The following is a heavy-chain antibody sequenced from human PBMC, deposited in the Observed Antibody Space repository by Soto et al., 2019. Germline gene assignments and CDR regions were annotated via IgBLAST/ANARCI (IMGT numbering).Heavy chain of an antibody. CDR2: ITGDGSIT. CDR1: GFTFSDHW. CDR3: ARGLRGAYGMDV. V-gene: IGHV3-74*01. D-gene: IGHD2-21*01. Sequence: EVQLVESGGGLVQPGGSLRLSCAASGFTFSDHWIHWVRQGPGEGLVWVSRITGDGSITNYADSVKGRFTISRDNAKNTVYLQINSLRVEDTALYYCARGLRGAYGMDVWGQGTTVTVSS. J-gene: IGHJ6*02.